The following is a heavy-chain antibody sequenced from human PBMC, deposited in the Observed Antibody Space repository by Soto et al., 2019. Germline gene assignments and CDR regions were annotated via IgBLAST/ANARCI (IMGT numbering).Heavy chain of an antibody. J-gene: IGHJ6*02. CDR2: ISYDGNNK. D-gene: IGHD3-22*01. V-gene: IGHV3-30*18. CDR3: AKGGSGNYLTDYYYYGMDV. Sequence: GGSLRLSCAASGFSLSNNGMHWVRQAPGKGLEWVAVISYDGNNKYYADSVKGRFTISRDNSKNTVYLEMNNLRAEDTAMYYCAKGGSGNYLTDYYYYGMDVWGQGTTVTVSS. CDR1: GFSLSNNG.